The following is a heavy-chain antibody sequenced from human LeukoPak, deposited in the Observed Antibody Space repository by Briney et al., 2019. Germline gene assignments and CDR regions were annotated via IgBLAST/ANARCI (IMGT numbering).Heavy chain of an antibody. CDR1: GGSISNYY. J-gene: IGHJ4*02. CDR3: ARSYYGSGSYNFDY. D-gene: IGHD3-10*01. V-gene: IGHV4-4*07. Sequence: SETLSLTCTVSGGSISNYYWNWIRQPAGKELEWIGRIYTSGSTNYNPSLKSRVTMSVDTSKNQFALKLSSVTAADTAVHYCARSYYGSGSYNFDYWGQGTLVTVSS. CDR2: IYTSGST.